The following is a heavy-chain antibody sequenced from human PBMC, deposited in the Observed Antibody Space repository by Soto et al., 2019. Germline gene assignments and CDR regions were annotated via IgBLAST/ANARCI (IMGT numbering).Heavy chain of an antibody. D-gene: IGHD6-6*01. J-gene: IGHJ5*02. Sequence: PSETLSLTCAVYGGSFSGYYWSWIRQPPGKGLEWIGEINHSGSTNYNPSLKSRVTISVDTSKNQFSLKLSSVTAADTAVYYCARGRSVQQPVRFDPWGQGTLVTVSS. CDR1: GGSFSGYY. CDR2: INHSGST. CDR3: ARGRSVQQPVRFDP. V-gene: IGHV4-34*01.